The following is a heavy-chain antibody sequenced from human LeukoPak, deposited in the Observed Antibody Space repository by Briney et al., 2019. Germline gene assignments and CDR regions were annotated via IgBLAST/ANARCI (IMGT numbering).Heavy chain of an antibody. CDR3: ARGSPTYYYDSSGYYYGY. D-gene: IGHD3-22*01. V-gene: IGHV4-31*03. J-gene: IGHJ4*02. CDR1: GGSVSSGSYY. Sequence: SETLSLTCTVSGGSVSSGSYYWSWIRQPPGKGLEWIGYIYYSGSTYYNPSLKSRVTISVDTSKNQFSLKLSSVTAADTAVYYCARGSPTYYYDSSGYYYGYWGQGTLVTVSS. CDR2: IYYSGST.